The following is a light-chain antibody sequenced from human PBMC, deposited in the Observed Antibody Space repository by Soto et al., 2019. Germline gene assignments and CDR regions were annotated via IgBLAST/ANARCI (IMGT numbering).Light chain of an antibody. V-gene: IGKV3-15*01. CDR3: QQYHNWPPYT. J-gene: IGKJ2*01. CDR2: GAS. CDR1: QSVSTN. Sequence: EIVMTQSPATLSVSPGKRATLSCRASQSVSTNLAWYQQKPGQAPRLLMYGASTRATGIPARFSGSGSGTEFTLTISSLQSEDFAVYYCQQYHNWPPYTFGEGTKLDIK.